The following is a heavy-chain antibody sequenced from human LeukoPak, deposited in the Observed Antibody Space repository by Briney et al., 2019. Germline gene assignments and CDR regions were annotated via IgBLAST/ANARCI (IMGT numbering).Heavy chain of an antibody. D-gene: IGHD2-2*02. Sequence: SETLSLTCTVSGGSVSSYSWSWIRQPPGKGLEWIGYFYYSGSTNYNPSLKSRVTISVDTSKSQFSLNLTSVTAADTAVYYCARTRSQAISAQYFDCWGQGTLVTVSS. CDR1: GGSVSSYS. J-gene: IGHJ4*02. V-gene: IGHV4-59*08. CDR3: ARTRSQAISAQYFDC. CDR2: FYYSGST.